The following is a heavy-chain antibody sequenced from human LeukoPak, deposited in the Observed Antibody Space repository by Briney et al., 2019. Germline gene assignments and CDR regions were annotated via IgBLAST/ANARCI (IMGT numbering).Heavy chain of an antibody. CDR1: GYSFPSYC. Sequence: HGESLKISCKVSGYSFPSYCIGWVRQMPGKGLEWMGIIYPGDSGRTYSPSFQGQVTISVDKSINTAYLQWSSLQASDTAMYYCGMSGDRVPLQDDVFDVWGQGTMVTVST. CDR3: GMSGDRVPLQDDVFDV. CDR2: IYPGDSGR. V-gene: IGHV5-51*01. J-gene: IGHJ3*01. D-gene: IGHD1-26*01.